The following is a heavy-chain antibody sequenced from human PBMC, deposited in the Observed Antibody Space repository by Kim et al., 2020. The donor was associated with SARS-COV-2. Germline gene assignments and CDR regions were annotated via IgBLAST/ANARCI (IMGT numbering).Heavy chain of an antibody. CDR2: IGIAGDT. D-gene: IGHD6-19*01. CDR1: GFTFSNYD. CDR3: VSRRGSLIFDY. J-gene: IGHJ4*02. Sequence: GGSLRLSCAASGFTFSNYDMLWVRQGTGKGLEWVSGIGIAGDTHYAASVKGRFTISRENAKNSLFLQMTNLRAGDTAVYYCVSRRGSLIFDYWGQGTLVT. V-gene: IGHV3-13*01.